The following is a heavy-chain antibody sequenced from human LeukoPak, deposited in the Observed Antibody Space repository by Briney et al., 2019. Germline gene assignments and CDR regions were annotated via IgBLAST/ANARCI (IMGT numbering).Heavy chain of an antibody. J-gene: IGHJ5*02. D-gene: IGHD1-26*01. Sequence: PGGSLRLSCAGSGFTFNTSAMSWVRQAPGKGLEWVSAISGSGRSTYYTDSLRGRFTISRDNSKNTLYLQMNSLRAEDTAVYFCAKGRGTRVYNWFDTWGQGILVTVSS. V-gene: IGHV3-23*01. CDR2: ISGSGRST. CDR1: GFTFNTSA. CDR3: AKGRGTRVYNWFDT.